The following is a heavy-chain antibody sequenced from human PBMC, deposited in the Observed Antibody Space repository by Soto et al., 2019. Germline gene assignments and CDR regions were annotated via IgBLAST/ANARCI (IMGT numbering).Heavy chain of an antibody. D-gene: IGHD3-10*01. V-gene: IGHV3-21*01. Sequence: EVQLVESGGGLVKPGGSLRLSCAASGFTFSSYSMNWVRQAPGKGLEWVSSISSSSSYIYYADSVKGRFTISRDNAKNSLYLQMNSLRAEDTAVYYCARVLMLRGTIVPEGYSYHMDLWGKGTTVTVSS. CDR1: GFTFSSYS. J-gene: IGHJ6*03. CDR2: ISSSSSYI. CDR3: ARVLMLRGTIVPEGYSYHMDL.